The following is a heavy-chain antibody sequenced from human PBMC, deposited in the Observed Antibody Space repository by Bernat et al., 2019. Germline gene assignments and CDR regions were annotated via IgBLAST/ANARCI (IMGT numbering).Heavy chain of an antibody. J-gene: IGHJ2*01. CDR3: ARVITGVRWYFDL. V-gene: IGHV3-7*01. Sequence: EVQLVESGGGLVQPGGSLRLSCAASGFTFSSYWMSWVRQAPGKGLEWVANIKQDGSEKYYVDSVKGRFTISRDNAKNSLYLQMNSLRAEDTAVYYCARVITGVRWYFDLWGRDTLVTVSS. D-gene: IGHD3-22*01. CDR1: GFTFSSYW. CDR2: IKQDGSEK.